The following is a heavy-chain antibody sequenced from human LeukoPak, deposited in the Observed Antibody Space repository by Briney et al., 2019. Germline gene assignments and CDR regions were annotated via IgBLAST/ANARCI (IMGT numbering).Heavy chain of an antibody. CDR1: GFTVSSNY. CDR2: ISGSGGST. J-gene: IGHJ6*02. D-gene: IGHD5-12*01. CDR3: AKERGRGYSGYDPRMDV. V-gene: IGHV3-23*01. Sequence: QPGGSLRLSCAASGFTVSSNYMSWVRQAPGKGLEWVSAISGSGGSTYYADSVKGRFTISRDNSKNTLYLQMNSLRAEDTAVYYCAKERGRGYSGYDPRMDVWGQGTTVTVSS.